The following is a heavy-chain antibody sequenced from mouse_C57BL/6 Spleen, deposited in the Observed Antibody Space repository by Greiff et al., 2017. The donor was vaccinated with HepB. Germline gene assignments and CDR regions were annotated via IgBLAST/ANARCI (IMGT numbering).Heavy chain of an antibody. D-gene: IGHD2-1*01. Sequence: EVMLVESGGDLVKPGGSLKLSCAASGFTFSSYGMSWVRQTPDKRLEWVATISSGGSYTYYPDSVKGRFTISRDNAKNTLYLQMSSLKSEDTAMYYCASLYGNYEMNYFDYWGQGTTLTVSS. CDR1: GFTFSSYG. J-gene: IGHJ2*01. CDR2: ISSGGSYT. CDR3: ASLYGNYEMNYFDY. V-gene: IGHV5-6*01.